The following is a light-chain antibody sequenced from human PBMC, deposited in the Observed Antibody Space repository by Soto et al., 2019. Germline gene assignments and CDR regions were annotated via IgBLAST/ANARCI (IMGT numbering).Light chain of an antibody. CDR3: QQYNTWTWT. CDR2: GAA. CDR1: QSISTN. Sequence: VMTQSPATLSVSPGARATLSCRASQSISTNLAWYQHKPGQPPSLVIYGAATRATGVPARFSGSGSATQITLTITSLQSDEFAVYYCQQYNTWTWTFGQGTKVEIK. J-gene: IGKJ1*01. V-gene: IGKV3-15*01.